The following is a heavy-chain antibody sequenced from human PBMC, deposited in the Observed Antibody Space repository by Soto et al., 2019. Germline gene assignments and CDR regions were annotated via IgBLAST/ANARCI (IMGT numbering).Heavy chain of an antibody. D-gene: IGHD3-10*01. CDR2: IGTAGDT. J-gene: IGHJ6*02. V-gene: IGHV3-13*04. CDR3: ASGAPEGTPSDCYCYGMDV. Sequence: GGSLRLSCAASGFTFSSYDMHWVRQATGKGLEWVSAIGTAGDTYYPGSVKGRFTISRENAKNSLYLQMNSLRAGDTAVYYCASGAPEGTPSDCYCYGMDVWGQGTTVTVSS. CDR1: GFTFSSYD.